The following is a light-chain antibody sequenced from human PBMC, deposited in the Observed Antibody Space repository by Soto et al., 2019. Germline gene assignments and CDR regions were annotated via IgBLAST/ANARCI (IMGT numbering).Light chain of an antibody. CDR3: SSYSGSNTLEV. Sequence: QSALIQPASVSGSPGQSITISCTGTNRDVGGSNYVSWYQHHPHRAPKLLIYEVSYRPSGVSSRFSGSKSGNTASLTISGGQAEDEADYYCSSYSGSNTLEVFGAGTKLTVL. CDR1: NRDVGGSNY. V-gene: IGLV2-14*01. CDR2: EVS. J-gene: IGLJ1*01.